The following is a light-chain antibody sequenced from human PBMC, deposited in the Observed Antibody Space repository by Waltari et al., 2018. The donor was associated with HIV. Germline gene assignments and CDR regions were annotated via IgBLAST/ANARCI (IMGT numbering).Light chain of an antibody. J-gene: IGLJ2*01. Sequence: QSVLTQPPSVSAAPGQKVTISCSGSSSNIGNNYVSWYQQLPGTAPKLLIYDNNGLPSGIPDRFSGSKSGTSTTLGITGLQTGDEADYYCGTWDSSLSAVVFGGGTKLTVL. CDR2: DNN. CDR1: SSNIGNNY. CDR3: GTWDSSLSAVV. V-gene: IGLV1-51*01.